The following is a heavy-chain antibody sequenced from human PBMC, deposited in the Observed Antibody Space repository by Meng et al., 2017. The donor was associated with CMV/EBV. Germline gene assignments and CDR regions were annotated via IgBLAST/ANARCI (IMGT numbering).Heavy chain of an antibody. Sequence: SCAASGFTFSNYIMHWVRQAPGKGLEWMAAMSPDGHNIYHPDSVKGRFTISRDNSKNTVYLQMNSLRAGDTAMYYCAREPSFGDHDYWGQGTLVTVSS. D-gene: IGHD4-17*01. CDR3: AREPSFGDHDY. CDR2: MSPDGHNI. V-gene: IGHV3-30-3*01. CDR1: GFTFSNYI. J-gene: IGHJ4*02.